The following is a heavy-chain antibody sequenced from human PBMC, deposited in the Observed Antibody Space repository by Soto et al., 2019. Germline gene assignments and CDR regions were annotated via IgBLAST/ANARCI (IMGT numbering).Heavy chain of an antibody. D-gene: IGHD3-22*01. CDR2: IDSSGKFI. CDR1: GFPFTTYT. CDR3: ARDQMHDYNYDSSGYWRGALDV. J-gene: IGHJ3*01. V-gene: IGHV3-21*01. Sequence: PGGSLRLSCAASGFPFTTYTMNWVRQTPGKGLEWVSSIDSSGKFIYYADSMKGRFTISRDDAKKLLFLQMNSLRAEDTAVYYCARDQMHDYNYDSSGYWRGALDVWGQGIRVTVSS.